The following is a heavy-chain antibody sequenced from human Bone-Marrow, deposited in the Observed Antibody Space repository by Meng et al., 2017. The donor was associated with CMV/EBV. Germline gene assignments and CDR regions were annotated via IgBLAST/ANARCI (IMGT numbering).Heavy chain of an antibody. Sequence: GESLKISCAASGFTFSSYDMHWVRQATGKGLEWVSAIGTAGDTYYPGSVKGRFTISRENAKNSLYLQMNSLRAGDTAVYYCARGDLAYGSSTSCHYGMDVWGQGTTVTVSS. V-gene: IGHV3-13*01. CDR1: GFTFSSYD. D-gene: IGHD2-2*01. CDR2: IGTAGDT. CDR3: ARGDLAYGSSTSCHYGMDV. J-gene: IGHJ6*02.